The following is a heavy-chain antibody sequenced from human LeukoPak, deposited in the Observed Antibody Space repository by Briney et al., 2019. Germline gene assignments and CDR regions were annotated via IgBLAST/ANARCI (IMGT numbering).Heavy chain of an antibody. V-gene: IGHV1-2*02. Sequence: ASVKVSCKASGYTFTGYYIHWVRQAPGQGLGWMGWINPNSGGTNYSQKFQGRVTMTRDTSISTAYMELSRLRSDDTAFYYCARDHSVTRGAYYFDYWGQGTLVTVSS. CDR1: GYTFTGYY. CDR2: INPNSGGT. CDR3: ARDHSVTRGAYYFDY. J-gene: IGHJ4*02. D-gene: IGHD5-24*01.